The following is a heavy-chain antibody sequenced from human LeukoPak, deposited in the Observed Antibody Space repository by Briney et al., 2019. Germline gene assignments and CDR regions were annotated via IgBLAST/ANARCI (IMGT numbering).Heavy chain of an antibody. CDR3: ASGSTDYSNYFYYYGMDV. D-gene: IGHD4-11*01. Sequence: GASVKVSCKASGYTITGYYMHWVRQAPGQGLEWMGGIIPIFGTANYAQKFQGRVTITADESTSTAYMELSSLRSEDTAVYYCASGSTDYSNYFYYYGMDVWGQGTTVTVSS. CDR2: IIPIFGTA. V-gene: IGHV1-69*13. J-gene: IGHJ6*02. CDR1: GYTITGYY.